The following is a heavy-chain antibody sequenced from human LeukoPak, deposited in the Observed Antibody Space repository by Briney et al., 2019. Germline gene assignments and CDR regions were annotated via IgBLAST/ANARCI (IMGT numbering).Heavy chain of an antibody. D-gene: IGHD3-10*01. CDR3: ARRARGYYGSGNHYYMDV. V-gene: IGHV5-51*01. Sequence: GESLQISCKGSGYSFTSYWIGWVRQLPGKGLEWMGIIYPGDSDTRYSPSFQGQVTISADKSISTAYLQWSSLKASDTAMYYCARRARGYYGSGNHYYMDVWGKGTTVTVSS. CDR2: IYPGDSDT. J-gene: IGHJ6*03. CDR1: GYSFTSYW.